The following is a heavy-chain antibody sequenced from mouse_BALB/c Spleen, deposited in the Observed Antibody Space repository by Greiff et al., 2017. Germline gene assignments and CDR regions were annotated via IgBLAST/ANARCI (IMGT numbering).Heavy chain of an antibody. CDR1: GFTFTDYY. Sequence: EVHLVESGGGLVQPGGSLRLSCATSGFTFTDYYMSWVRQPPGKALEWLGFIRNKANGYTTEYSASVQGRFTISRDNSQSILYLQMNTLRAEDSATYYCARRAHTVVADAMDYWGQGTSVTVSS. D-gene: IGHD1-1*01. CDR3: ARRAHTVVADAMDY. CDR2: IRNKANGYTT. V-gene: IGHV7-3*02. J-gene: IGHJ4*01.